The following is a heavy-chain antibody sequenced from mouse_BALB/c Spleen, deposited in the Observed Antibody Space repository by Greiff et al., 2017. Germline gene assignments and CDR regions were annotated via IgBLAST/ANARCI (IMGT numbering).Heavy chain of an antibody. CDR2: IYPYNGGT. CDR1: GYTFTDYN. Sequence: EVQLVESGPELVKPGASVKISCKASGYTFTDYNMHWVKQSHGKSLEWIGYIYPYNGGTGYNQKFKSKATLTVDNSSSTAYMELRSLTSEDSAVYYCAYGNYGFAYWGQGTLVTVSA. CDR3: AYGNYGFAY. D-gene: IGHD2-1*01. J-gene: IGHJ3*01. V-gene: IGHV1S29*02.